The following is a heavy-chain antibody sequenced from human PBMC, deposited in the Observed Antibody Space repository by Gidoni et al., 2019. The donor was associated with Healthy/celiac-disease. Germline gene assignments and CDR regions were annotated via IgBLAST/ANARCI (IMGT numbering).Heavy chain of an antibody. CDR2: IIPIFGTA. D-gene: IGHD5-12*01. CDR1: GGTFSSYA. CDR3: ASLRRGYSGYDYPNYYYGMDV. Sequence: QVQLVQSGAEVKKPGSSVKVSCNASGGTFSSYAISWVRQAPGQGLEWMGGIIPIFGTANYAQKFQGRVTITADESTSTAYMELSSLRSEDTAVYYCASLRRGYSGYDYPNYYYGMDVWGQGTTVTVSS. J-gene: IGHJ6*02. V-gene: IGHV1-69*01.